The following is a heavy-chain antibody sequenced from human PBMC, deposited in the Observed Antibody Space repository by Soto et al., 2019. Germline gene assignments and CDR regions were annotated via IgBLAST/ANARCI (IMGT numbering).Heavy chain of an antibody. J-gene: IGHJ4*02. CDR3: ARGDSPVQIDY. CDR1: GYTFINYG. Sequence: QVQLVQSGAEMRKPGASVKVSCKTSGYTFINYGISWVRQAPGQGLAWMGWINGYNGNTNYAQNFQGRVAMTTDTSTSTVYTELRNLRSDDTAVYYCARGDSPVQIDYWGQGTLVTVSS. V-gene: IGHV1-18*01. D-gene: IGHD4-4*01. CDR2: INGYNGNT.